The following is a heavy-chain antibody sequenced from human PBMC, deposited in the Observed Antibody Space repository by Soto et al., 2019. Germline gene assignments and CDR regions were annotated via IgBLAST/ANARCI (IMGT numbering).Heavy chain of an antibody. Sequence: EVQLVESGGGLVQPGGSLRLSCAASGFTFSSYSMNWVRQAPGKGLEWVSYISSSSSTIYYADSVKGRFTISRDNAKNELYLQINSLEDEDTAVYYCARAPRLGDIVVVPAAMASCYSAYWGQGTLVTVSS. CDR1: GFTFSSYS. D-gene: IGHD2-2*01. CDR3: ARAPRLGDIVVVPAAMASCYSAY. J-gene: IGHJ4*02. V-gene: IGHV3-48*02. CDR2: ISSSSSTI.